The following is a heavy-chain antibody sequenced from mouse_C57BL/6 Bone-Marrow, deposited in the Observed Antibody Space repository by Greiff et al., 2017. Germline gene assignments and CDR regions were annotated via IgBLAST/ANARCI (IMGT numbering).Heavy chain of an antibody. Sequence: EVKLMASEGGLVQPGSSMTLSCTASGFTFSDYYMAWVRQVPEKGLEWVANINYDGSSPYYLDSLKSPFIISRDNAKNILYLQMSSLKSEDTATYYCARILWLRRLYYFDYWGQGTTLTVSS. V-gene: IGHV5-16*01. J-gene: IGHJ2*01. CDR3: ARILWLRRLYYFDY. CDR1: GFTFSDYY. D-gene: IGHD2-2*01. CDR2: INYDGSSP.